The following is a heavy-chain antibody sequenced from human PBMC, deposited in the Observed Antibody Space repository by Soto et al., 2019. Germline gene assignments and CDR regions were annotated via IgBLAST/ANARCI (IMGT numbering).Heavy chain of an antibody. CDR3: ARVGDCSSTSCYDAFDS. V-gene: IGHV3-7*03. CDR1: GFTFSSYW. J-gene: IGHJ3*02. CDR2: IKQDGSEK. Sequence: GGSLRLSCAASGFTFSSYWMSWVRQAPGKGLEWVANIKQDGSEKYYVDSVKGRFTISRDNAKNSLYLQMNSLRAEDTVVYYCARVGDCSSTSCYDAFDSWGQGTMVTVSS. D-gene: IGHD2-2*01.